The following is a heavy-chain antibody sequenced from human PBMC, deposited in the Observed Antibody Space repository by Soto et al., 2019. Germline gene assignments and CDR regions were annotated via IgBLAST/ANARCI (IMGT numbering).Heavy chain of an antibody. V-gene: IGHV1-8*01. CDR1: GYTFTSYD. CDR3: ARERSAAGTGWFDP. Sequence: QVQLVQSGAEVKKPGASVKVSCKASGYTFTSYDINWVRQATGQGLEWMGWMNPNSGNTGYAQKFQGRVTMTRNTXLSTADMELSSLRSEDTAVYYCARERSAAGTGWFDPWGQGTLVTVSS. D-gene: IGHD6-13*01. J-gene: IGHJ5*02. CDR2: MNPNSGNT.